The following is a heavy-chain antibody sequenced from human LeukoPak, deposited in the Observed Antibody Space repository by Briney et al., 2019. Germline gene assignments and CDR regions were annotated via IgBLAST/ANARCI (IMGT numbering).Heavy chain of an antibody. CDR1: GFTFSSYG. V-gene: IGHV3-30*18. Sequence: GRSLRLSCAASGFTFSSYGIHWVRQAPGKGLEWVAVISYDGSNKYYADSVRGRFTISRDNSKNTLYLQMNSLRAEDTAVYYCAKDIVVVPAAIGTPAHQKLDYWGQGTLVTVSS. D-gene: IGHD2-2*01. CDR3: AKDIVVVPAAIGTPAHQKLDY. J-gene: IGHJ4*02. CDR2: ISYDGSNK.